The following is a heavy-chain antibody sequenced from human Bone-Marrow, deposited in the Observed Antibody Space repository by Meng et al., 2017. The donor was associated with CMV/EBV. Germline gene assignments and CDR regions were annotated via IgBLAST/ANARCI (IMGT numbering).Heavy chain of an antibody. V-gene: IGHV3-64*02. CDR1: GFTFSSYA. D-gene: IGHD4-11*01. CDR3: LYSNYGFDY. Sequence: GGPLRLSCAASGFTFSSYAMPWVRQAPGKGLEYVSAISSNGGSTYYADSVKGRFTISRDNSKNTLYLQMGSLIADDMAVYYCLYSNYGFDYWGEGTLVIVSS. J-gene: IGHJ4*02. CDR2: ISSNGGST.